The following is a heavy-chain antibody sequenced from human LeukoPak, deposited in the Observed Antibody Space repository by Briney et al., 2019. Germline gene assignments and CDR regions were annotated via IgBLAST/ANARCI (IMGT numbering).Heavy chain of an antibody. D-gene: IGHD4-17*01. CDR1: GLTFSKYA. J-gene: IGHJ3*02. V-gene: IGHV3-23*01. CDR3: AKDPNGDYIGAFDI. Sequence: GGSLRLSCAASGLTFSKYAMMWLRQAPGKGLEWVSAITGSGDWALYADSVKGRFTISRDNSKNTLYLQMSSLRAEDTAVYYCAKDPNGDYIGAFDIWGQGTMVTVSS. CDR2: ITGSGDWA.